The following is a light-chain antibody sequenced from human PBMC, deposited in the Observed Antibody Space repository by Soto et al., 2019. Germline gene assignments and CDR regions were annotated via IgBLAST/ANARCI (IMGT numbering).Light chain of an antibody. CDR3: GTWDSSLSAYV. V-gene: IGLV1-51*01. CDR2: DNG. CDR1: SSNIGNNY. J-gene: IGLJ1*01. Sequence: QSVLTQPPSVSAAPGQKVTISCSGSSSNIGNNYVAWYQQLPGTAPKLLIYDNGKRPSGIPDRFSGSKSATSATLDITGLQTGDEADYYCGTWDSSLSAYVFGAGTKLTVL.